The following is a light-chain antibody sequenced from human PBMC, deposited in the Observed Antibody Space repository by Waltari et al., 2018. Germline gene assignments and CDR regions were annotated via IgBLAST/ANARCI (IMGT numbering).Light chain of an antibody. J-gene: IGLJ2*01. Sequence: QSALTQPVSVSGPPGQSITIPCTGPSSDVGAYNFVSWHQQHPGNAPKRMIYAVRDRPSGVSNRFSGSKSGNTASRTISGLQAEDEADYYCSSYTGIGTVVFGGGTKVTVL. V-gene: IGLV2-14*03. CDR3: SSYTGIGTVV. CDR1: SSDVGAYNF. CDR2: AVR.